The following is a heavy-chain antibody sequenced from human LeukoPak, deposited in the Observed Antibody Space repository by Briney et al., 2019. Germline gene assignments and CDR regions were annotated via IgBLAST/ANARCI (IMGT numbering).Heavy chain of an antibody. D-gene: IGHD3-9*01. CDR1: GGSISSSNW. CDR3: ARGHDILTGYSPLGY. Sequence: SETLSLTCAVSGGSISSSNWWSWVRQPPGKGLEWIGEIYHSGSTNYNPSLKSRVTISVDKSKNQFSLKLSSVTAADTAVYYCARGHDILTGYSPLGYWGQGTLVTVSS. CDR2: IYHSGST. V-gene: IGHV4-4*02. J-gene: IGHJ4*02.